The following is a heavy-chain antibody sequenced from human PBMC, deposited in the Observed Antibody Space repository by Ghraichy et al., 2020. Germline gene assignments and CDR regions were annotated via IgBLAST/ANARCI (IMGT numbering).Heavy chain of an antibody. D-gene: IGHD3-22*01. J-gene: IGHJ4*02. CDR1: GFTFSSYA. CDR2: ISGSGGST. CDR3: AKVGVNYYDSSGYSN. Sequence: GGSLRLSCAASGFTFSSYAMSWVRQAPGKGLEWVSAISGSGGSTYYADSVKGRFTISRDNSKNTLYLQMNSLRAEDTAVYYCAKVGVNYYDSSGYSNWGQGTLVTVSS. V-gene: IGHV3-23*01.